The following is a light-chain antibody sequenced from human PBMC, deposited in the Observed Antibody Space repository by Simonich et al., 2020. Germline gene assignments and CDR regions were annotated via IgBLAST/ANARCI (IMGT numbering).Light chain of an antibody. CDR1: QSVRST. CDR3: MQSIQLPIT. CDR2: GAS. Sequence: EIVMTQSPATLSVSPGEKANLSCRSSQSVRSTLAWYQQKPGQAPRLLIYGASTRATGIPARFSGSGSGTDFTLKISRVEAEDVGVYYCMQSIQLPITFGGGTKVEIK. J-gene: IGKJ4*01. V-gene: IGKV3-15*01.